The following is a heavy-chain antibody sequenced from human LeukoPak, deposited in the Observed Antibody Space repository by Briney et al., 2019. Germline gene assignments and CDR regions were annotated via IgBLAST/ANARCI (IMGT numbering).Heavy chain of an antibody. J-gene: IGHJ3*02. CDR2: IYYSGST. D-gene: IGHD3-22*01. CDR3: ARYSSGYRDAFDI. V-gene: IGHV4-59*01. CDR1: GGSISSYY. Sequence: PSETLSLTCTVSGGSISSYYWSWIRQSPGKGLEWIGYIYYSGSTNYNPSLKSRVTISVDTSKNQFSLKLSSVTAADTAVYYCARYSSGYRDAFDIWGQGTMVTVSS.